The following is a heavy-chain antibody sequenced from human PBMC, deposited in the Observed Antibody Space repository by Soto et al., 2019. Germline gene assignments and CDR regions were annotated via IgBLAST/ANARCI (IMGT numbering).Heavy chain of an antibody. CDR1: GGSISSYY. CDR3: ARGVMVRGVIRANYGMDV. Sequence: SETLSLTCTVSGGSISSYYWSWIRQPPGKGLEWIGYIYYSGSTNYNPSLKSRVTISVDTSKNQFSLKLSSVTAADTAVYYCARGVMVRGVIRANYGMDVWGQGTTVTVSS. CDR2: IYYSGST. J-gene: IGHJ6*02. D-gene: IGHD3-10*01. V-gene: IGHV4-59*12.